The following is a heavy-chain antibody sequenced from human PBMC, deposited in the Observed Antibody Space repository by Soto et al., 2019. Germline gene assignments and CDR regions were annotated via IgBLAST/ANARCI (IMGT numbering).Heavy chain of an antibody. CDR3: ASPSPKGDTDMARDYGMDV. CDR1: GNRFTSYG. D-gene: IGHD5-18*01. Sequence: PXESLKVSWKGSGNRFTSYGIGWVLQMPGKGLEWMGIIYPGDSDTRYSPSFQGQVTISADKSISTAYLQWSSLKASDTAMYYCASPSPKGDTDMARDYGMDVWGQGTTVTVSS. V-gene: IGHV5-51*01. CDR2: IYPGDSDT. J-gene: IGHJ6*02.